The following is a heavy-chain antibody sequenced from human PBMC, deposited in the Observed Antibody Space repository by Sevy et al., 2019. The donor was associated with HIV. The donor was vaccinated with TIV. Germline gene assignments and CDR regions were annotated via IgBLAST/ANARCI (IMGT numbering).Heavy chain of an antibody. CDR3: ARDPTYSGSPYYFDY. CDR2: ISYDGSNK. V-gene: IGHV3-30-3*01. CDR1: GFTFSSYA. D-gene: IGHD1-26*01. J-gene: IGHJ4*02. Sequence: GGSLRLSCAASGFTFSSYAMHWVRQAPGKGLEWVAVISYDGSNKYYADAVKGRFTISRDNYKNTLYLQMNSLRAEDKAVYYCARDPTYSGSPYYFDYWGQGTLVTVSS.